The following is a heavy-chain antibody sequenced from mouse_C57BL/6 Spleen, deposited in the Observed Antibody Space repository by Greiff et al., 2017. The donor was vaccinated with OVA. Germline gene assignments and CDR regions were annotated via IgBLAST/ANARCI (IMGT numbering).Heavy chain of an antibody. D-gene: IGHD2-5*01. CDR1: GFSLTSYG. V-gene: IGHV2-4*01. J-gene: IGHJ3*01. CDR2: IWSGGST. CDR3: ATSDSNYEGWFAY. Sequence: VKLMESGPGLVQPSQSLSITCTVSGFSLTSYGVHWVRQPPGKGLEWLGVIWSGGSTDYNAAFISRLSISKDNSKSQVFFKMNSLQADDTAIYYCATSDSNYEGWFAYWGQGTLVTVSA.